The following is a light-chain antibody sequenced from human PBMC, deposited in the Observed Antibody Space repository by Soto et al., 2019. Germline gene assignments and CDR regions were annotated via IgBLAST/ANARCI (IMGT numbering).Light chain of an antibody. CDR2: VGTGGIVG. CDR3: GADHGSGSNFVVV. CDR1: SDYSHYK. V-gene: IGLV9-49*01. J-gene: IGLJ2*01. Sequence: QLVLTQPPSASASLGASVTLTCTLSSDYSHYKVDWYQQRPGKGARFVMRVGTGGIVGSKGDGIPDRFSVLGSGLNRYLTIKNIQEEDESDYHCGADHGSGSNFVVVFGGGTKLTVL.